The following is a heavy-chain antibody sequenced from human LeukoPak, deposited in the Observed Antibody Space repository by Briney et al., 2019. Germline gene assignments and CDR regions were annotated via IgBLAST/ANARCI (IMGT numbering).Heavy chain of an antibody. CDR3: ARDVGYFRFDY. CDR1: GFTFSSYW. Sequence: GGSLRLSCAASGFTFSSYWMSWVRQAPGKGLEWVANIKQDGSEKYYVDSVKGRFTISRDNAKNSLYLQMNNLRAEDTAVYYCARDVGYFRFDYWGQGTLVTVSS. V-gene: IGHV3-7*01. J-gene: IGHJ4*02. D-gene: IGHD5-18*01. CDR2: IKQDGSEK.